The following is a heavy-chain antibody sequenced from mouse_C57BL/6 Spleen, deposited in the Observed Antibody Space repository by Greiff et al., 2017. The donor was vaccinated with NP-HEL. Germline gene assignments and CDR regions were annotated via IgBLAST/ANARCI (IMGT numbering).Heavy chain of an antibody. J-gene: IGHJ4*01. CDR3: ARQVDAMDY. CDR2: IDPSDSYN. V-gene: IGHV1-69*01. D-gene: IGHD1-1*01. Sequence: QVQLQQPGAELVMPGASVKLSCKASGYTFTSYWMHWVKQRPGQGLEWIGAIDPSDSYNNYNQKFKGKSTLTVDKSSSTAYMQLSSLTSEDSAVYYCARQVDAMDYWGQGTSVTVSS. CDR1: GYTFTSYW.